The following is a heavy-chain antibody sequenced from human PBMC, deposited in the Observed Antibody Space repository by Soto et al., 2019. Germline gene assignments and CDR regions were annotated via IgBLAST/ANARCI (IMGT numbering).Heavy chain of an antibody. V-gene: IGHV4-34*01. CDR2: INHSGST. CDR3: ARFAVVAATRLNGMDV. D-gene: IGHD2-15*01. CDR1: GGSFSGYY. J-gene: IGHJ6*02. Sequence: SETLSLTCAVYGGSFSGYYWSWIRQPPGKGLEWIGEINHSGSTNYNPSLKSRVTISVDTSKNQSSLKLSSVTAADTAVYYCARFAVVAATRLNGMDVWGQGTTVTVSS.